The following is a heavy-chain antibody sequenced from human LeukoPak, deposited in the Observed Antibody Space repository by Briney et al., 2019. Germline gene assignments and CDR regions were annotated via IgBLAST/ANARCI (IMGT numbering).Heavy chain of an antibody. V-gene: IGHV3-74*01. J-gene: IGHJ4*02. CDR2: INGDGRSI. D-gene: IGHD2-8*02. CDR3: ARDQLYCTGGYCYFDS. CDR1: GFTFSSYW. Sequence: GGSLRLSCVASGFTFSSYWMHWVRQAPGKGLVWVSRINGDGRSISYADSVKGRFTISRDNAKNTLYLQMNSLRAEDPALYYCARDQLYCTGGYCYFDSWGQGTLVTVSS.